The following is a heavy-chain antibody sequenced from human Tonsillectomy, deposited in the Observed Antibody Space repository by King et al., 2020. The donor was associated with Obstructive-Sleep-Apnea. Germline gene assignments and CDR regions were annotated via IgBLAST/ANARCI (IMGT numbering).Heavy chain of an antibody. D-gene: IGHD3-10*01. CDR2: VRSKPDGETT. CDR3: SRDGSYGSGTLTNWFDP. Sequence: VQLVEAGGGLVQPGRSLRLSCIGSGFSFRDYAISWLRHAPGMGLEWVGFVRSKPDGETTDYAAFVKGRFVITRDDSKSIAYLQMDSLKTEDTALYFCSRDGSYGSGTLTNWFDPWGQGTLVTVS. J-gene: IGHJ5*02. V-gene: IGHV3-49*03. CDR1: GFSFRDYA.